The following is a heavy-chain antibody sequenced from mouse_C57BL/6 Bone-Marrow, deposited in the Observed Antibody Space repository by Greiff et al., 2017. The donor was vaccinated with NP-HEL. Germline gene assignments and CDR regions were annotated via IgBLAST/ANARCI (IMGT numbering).Heavy chain of an antibody. D-gene: IGHD1-2*01. CDR3: ARKSVLRRYYAMDY. V-gene: IGHV1-39*01. CDR2: INPNYGTT. CDR1: GYSFTDYN. Sequence: EVKLQESGPELVKPGASVKISCKASGYSFTDYNMNWVKQSNGKSLEWIGVINPNYGTTSYNQKFKGKATLTVDQSSSTAYMQLNSLTSEDSAVYYCARKSVLRRYYAMDYWGQGTSVTVSS. J-gene: IGHJ4*01.